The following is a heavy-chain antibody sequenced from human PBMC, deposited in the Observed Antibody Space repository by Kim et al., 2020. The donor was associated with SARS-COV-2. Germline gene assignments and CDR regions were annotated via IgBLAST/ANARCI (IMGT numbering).Heavy chain of an antibody. J-gene: IGHJ4*02. CDR2: VIPVVDVA. Sequence: SVKVSCTASGAMLNNYAVTWVRQAPGQGLEWMGRVIPVVDVATYAPKFQGRVTIIADKSTNTVHMELTNVRSEDTAVYFCARDRDSHLDFWGQGTLVTVSS. V-gene: IGHV1-69*04. CDR3: ARDRDSHLDF. CDR1: GAMLNNYA. D-gene: IGHD5-18*01.